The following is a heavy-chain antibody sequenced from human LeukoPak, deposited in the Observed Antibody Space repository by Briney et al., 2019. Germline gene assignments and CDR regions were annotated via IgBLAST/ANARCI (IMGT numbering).Heavy chain of an antibody. D-gene: IGHD3-22*01. Sequence: SETLSLTCAVYGGCFSGYYWSWIRQPPGKGLEWIGENNHSGSTNYNPSLKSRVTISVDTSKNQFSLKLSSVTAADTAVYYCARWKFGYYYDSSGYVFDYWGQGTLVTVSS. V-gene: IGHV4-34*01. CDR3: ARWKFGYYYDSSGYVFDY. CDR2: NNHSGST. J-gene: IGHJ4*02. CDR1: GGCFSGYY.